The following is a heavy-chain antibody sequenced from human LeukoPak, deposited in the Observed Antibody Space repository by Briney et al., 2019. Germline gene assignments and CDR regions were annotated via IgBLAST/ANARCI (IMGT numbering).Heavy chain of an antibody. V-gene: IGHV3-23*01. Sequence: GGSLRLSCAASGFTFSSYAMSWVRQAPGKGLEWVSAISGSGGSTYYADSVKGRFTISRDNSKNTLYLQMNSLRAEDTAVYYCAKTREPYYDSSAIDYWGQGTLVTVSS. CDR2: ISGSGGST. J-gene: IGHJ4*02. CDR3: AKTREPYYDSSAIDY. CDR1: GFTFSSYA. D-gene: IGHD3-22*01.